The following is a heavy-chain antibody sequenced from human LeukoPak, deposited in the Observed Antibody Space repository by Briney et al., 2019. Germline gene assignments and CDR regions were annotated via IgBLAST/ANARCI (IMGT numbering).Heavy chain of an antibody. V-gene: IGHV1-2*02. J-gene: IGHJ4*02. CDR1: GYTFTDYY. Sequence: ASVTVSCKVSGYTFTDYYMHWVRQAPGQGLEWMAWIHLKSGGTRCAQNFQGRVTMTRDTSTSTAFMEVSRLRSDDTAVYYCARAAGGGYFDFWGQGTLVTVSS. D-gene: IGHD6-13*01. CDR3: ARAAGGGYFDF. CDR2: IHLKSGGT.